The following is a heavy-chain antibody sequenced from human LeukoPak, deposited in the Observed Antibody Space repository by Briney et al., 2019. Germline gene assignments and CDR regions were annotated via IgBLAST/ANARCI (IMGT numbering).Heavy chain of an antibody. V-gene: IGHV3-74*01. CDR2: INGDESST. CDR1: GFRFKNYW. D-gene: IGHD1-26*01. CDR3: ARGAKWAYYFDY. J-gene: IGHJ4*02. Sequence: SGGSLRLSCAASGFRFKNYWMSWVRQPPGRGLEWVSRINGDESSTNYADSVKGRFTISRDNAKDTLYLHMNSLTAEDTAVYYCARGAKWAYYFDYWGQGTLVTVSS.